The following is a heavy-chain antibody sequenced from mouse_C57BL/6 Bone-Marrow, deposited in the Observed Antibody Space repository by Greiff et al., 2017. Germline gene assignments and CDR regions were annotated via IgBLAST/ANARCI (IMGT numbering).Heavy chain of an antibody. V-gene: IGHV1-4*01. CDR1: GYTFTSYT. D-gene: IGHD2-4*01. Sequence: QVQLQQSGAELARPGASVKMSCKASGYTFTSYTMHWVKQRPGRGLEWIGYINPSSGYTKYNQKFKDKATLTADKSSSTAYMQLSSLTSADSAVYYCARLYYDYDGFAYWGQGTLVTVSA. J-gene: IGHJ3*01. CDR3: ARLYYDYDGFAY. CDR2: INPSSGYT.